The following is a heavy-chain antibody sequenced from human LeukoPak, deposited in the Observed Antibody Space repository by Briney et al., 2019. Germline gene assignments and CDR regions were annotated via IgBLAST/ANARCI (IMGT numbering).Heavy chain of an antibody. CDR2: IYYSGST. Sequence: SETLSLICSVSGGYISSSSYYWGWIRQPPGKGLEWIGYIYYSGSTNYNPSLKSRVTISVDTSKNQFSLKLSSVTAADTAVYYCARGKLGYCSGGSCYSYWFDPWGQGTLVTVSS. J-gene: IGHJ5*02. CDR1: GGYISSSSYY. D-gene: IGHD2-15*01. V-gene: IGHV4-61*05. CDR3: ARGKLGYCSGGSCYSYWFDP.